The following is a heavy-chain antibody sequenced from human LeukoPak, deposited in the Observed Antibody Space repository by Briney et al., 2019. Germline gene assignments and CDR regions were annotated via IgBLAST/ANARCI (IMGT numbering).Heavy chain of an antibody. CDR1: EITFSSYA. CDR3: AREGPVSGFDY. V-gene: IGHV3-23*01. CDR2: ISGSGGST. Sequence: GGLLRSSCAASEITFSSYAMSWVRKASGKGLKWVSAISGSGGSTYYADSVKGRFTISRDNSKNTLYLQMSSLRAEDTAVYYCAREGPVSGFDYWGQGTLVTVSS. J-gene: IGHJ4*02.